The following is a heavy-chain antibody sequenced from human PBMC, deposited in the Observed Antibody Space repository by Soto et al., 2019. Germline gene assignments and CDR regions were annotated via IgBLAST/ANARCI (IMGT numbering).Heavy chain of an antibody. V-gene: IGHV4-59*01. D-gene: IGHD3-16*02. J-gene: IGHJ4*02. CDR3: ASAGSMITFGGVIVTSPFDY. CDR2: IYYSGST. Sequence: QVQLQESGPGLVKPSETLSLTCTVSGGSISSYYWSWIRQPPGKGLEWIGYIYYSGSTNYNPSLTSRVTISVDTSKNQFSLKLSSVTAADTAVYYCASAGSMITFGGVIVTSPFDYWGQGTLVTVSS. CDR1: GGSISSYY.